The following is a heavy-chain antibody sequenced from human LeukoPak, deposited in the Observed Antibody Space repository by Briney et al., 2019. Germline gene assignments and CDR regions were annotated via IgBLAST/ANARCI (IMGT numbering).Heavy chain of an antibody. J-gene: IGHJ1*01. V-gene: IGHV4-39*01. CDR1: GDYISSSSYY. CDR3: ARRRYYDRTGYFE. CDR2: IYHSGRT. Sequence: SETLSLTCAVSGDYISSSSYYWGWIRQSPGTGLEWIGDIYHSGRTYYNPSLKSRVAISIDTSKNQFSLRLRSMTAADTAVFYCARRRYYDRTGYFEWGRGTLVTVSS. D-gene: IGHD3-22*01.